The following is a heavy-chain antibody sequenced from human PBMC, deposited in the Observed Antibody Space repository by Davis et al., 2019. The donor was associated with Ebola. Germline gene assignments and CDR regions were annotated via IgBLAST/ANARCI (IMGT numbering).Heavy chain of an antibody. V-gene: IGHV3-23*01. CDR2: IRDSGGRT. CDR1: GFTFSSYA. D-gene: IGHD6-19*01. CDR3: AKDRAAVADWYFDL. Sequence: GALKISCAASGFTFSSYAMSWVRQAPGKGLEWVSAIRDSGGRTYYADSVKGRFTISRDNSKNTLYLQMNSLRAEDTAVYYCAKDRAAVADWYFDLWGRGTLVTVSS. J-gene: IGHJ2*01.